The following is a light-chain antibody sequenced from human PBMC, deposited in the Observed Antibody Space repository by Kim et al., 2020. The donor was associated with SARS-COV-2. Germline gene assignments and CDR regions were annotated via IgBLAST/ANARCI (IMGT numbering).Light chain of an antibody. V-gene: IGKV3-15*01. CDR3: QQSNDWPPLT. CDR2: DAT. Sequence: SPKERPTLSCRASQSINTNLVWYKQKPGQAPRLLIYDATTRATGVPARFIGSVSETDFTLTISSLQSEDFAVYYCQQSNDWPPLTFGQGTKVDIK. CDR1: QSINTN. J-gene: IGKJ1*01.